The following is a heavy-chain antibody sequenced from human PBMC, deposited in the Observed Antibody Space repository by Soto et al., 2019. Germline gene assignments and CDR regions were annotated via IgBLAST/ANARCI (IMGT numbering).Heavy chain of an antibody. J-gene: IGHJ6*02. CDR2: ISYDGSNK. Sequence: PGGSLRLSCAASGFTFSSYAMHWVRQAPGKGLEWVAVISYDGSNKYYADSVKGRFTISRDNSKNALYLQMSSLRAEDTAVYYCARDPQMYVWARVYYYYGMDVWGQGTTVTVSS. D-gene: IGHD3-16*01. CDR1: GFTFSSYA. V-gene: IGHV3-30-3*01. CDR3: ARDPQMYVWARVYYYYGMDV.